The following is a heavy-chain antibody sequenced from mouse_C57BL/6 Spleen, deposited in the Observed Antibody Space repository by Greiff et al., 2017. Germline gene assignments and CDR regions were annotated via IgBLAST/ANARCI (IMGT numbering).Heavy chain of an antibody. Sequence: EVQLQESGPGMVKPSQSLSLTCTVTGYSITSGYDWHWIRHFPGNKLEWMGYISYSGSTNYNPSLKSRISITHDTSKNHFFLKLNSVTTEDTATYYCASGYDYDGFAYWGQGTLVTVSA. J-gene: IGHJ3*01. CDR1: GYSITSGYD. D-gene: IGHD2-4*01. CDR2: ISYSGST. V-gene: IGHV3-1*01. CDR3: ASGYDYDGFAY.